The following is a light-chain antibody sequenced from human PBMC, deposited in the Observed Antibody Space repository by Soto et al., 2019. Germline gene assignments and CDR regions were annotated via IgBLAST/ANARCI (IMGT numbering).Light chain of an antibody. CDR2: DVS. CDR3: SSYTSSSTRV. Sequence: QSALTQPASVSGSPGQSITISCTGTSSDVGGYNYVSWYQQHPGKAPKLMIYDVSNRPSGVSNRFSGSKSGNTASLTISGLQAEDEAVYYCSSYTSSSTRVFGGGTKLPVL. V-gene: IGLV2-14*01. CDR1: SSDVGGYNY. J-gene: IGLJ2*01.